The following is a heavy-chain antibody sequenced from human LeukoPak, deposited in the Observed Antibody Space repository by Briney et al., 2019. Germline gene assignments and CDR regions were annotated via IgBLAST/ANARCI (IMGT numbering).Heavy chain of an antibody. CDR1: GFTFNGYS. CDR2: ISTSSSYI. J-gene: IGHJ4*02. CDR3: ARNRGDPSYFDY. D-gene: IGHD4-17*01. V-gene: IGHV3-21*01. Sequence: PGGSLRLSCSASGFTFNGYSMNWVRQAPVKGLEWVSSISTSSSYIYYADSVKGRFTISRNNPKNSLYLQMNSLRAEDTAVYYCARNRGDPSYFDYWGQGTLVTVSS.